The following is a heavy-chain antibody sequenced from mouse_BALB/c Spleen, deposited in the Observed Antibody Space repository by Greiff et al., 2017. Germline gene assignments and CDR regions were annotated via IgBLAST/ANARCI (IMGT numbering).Heavy chain of an antibody. J-gene: IGHJ3*01. CDR3: AREAYYRYDLAY. Sequence: EVQRVESGGGLVKPGGSLKLSCAASGFTFSSYAMSWVRQSPEKRLEWVAEISSGGSYTYYPDTVTGRFTISRANAKNTLYLERSSLRSEDTAMYYCAREAYYRYDLAYWGEGTLGTVSA. V-gene: IGHV5-9-4*01. CDR1: GFTFSSYA. CDR2: ISSGGSYT. D-gene: IGHD2-14*01.